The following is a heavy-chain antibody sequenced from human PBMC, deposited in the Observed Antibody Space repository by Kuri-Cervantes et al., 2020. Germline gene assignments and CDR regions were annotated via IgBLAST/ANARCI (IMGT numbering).Heavy chain of an antibody. CDR2: MNPNSGNT. Sequence: ASVKVSCKASGYTFTSYDINWVRQATGQGLEWMGWMNPNSGNTGYAQKFQGRVTMTRNTSISTAYMELSSLRSEDTAVYYCARVVVAATHWFDHWGQGTLVTVSS. D-gene: IGHD2-15*01. CDR3: ARVVVAATHWFDH. CDR1: GYTFTSYD. J-gene: IGHJ5*02. V-gene: IGHV1-8*01.